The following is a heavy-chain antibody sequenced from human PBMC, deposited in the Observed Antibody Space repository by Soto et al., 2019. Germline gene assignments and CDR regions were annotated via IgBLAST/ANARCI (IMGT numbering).Heavy chain of an antibody. Sequence: ASVKVSRKTSGYTFTSYAMHWVRQAPGQRLEWMGWINTDNGNTKYSQKFQGRVTITRDTSASTAYMELSSLRSEDTAVYYCARDQRTVTTDYWGQGTLVTVSS. CDR1: GYTFTSYA. CDR2: INTDNGNT. V-gene: IGHV1-3*04. J-gene: IGHJ4*02. CDR3: ARDQRTVTTDY. D-gene: IGHD4-17*01.